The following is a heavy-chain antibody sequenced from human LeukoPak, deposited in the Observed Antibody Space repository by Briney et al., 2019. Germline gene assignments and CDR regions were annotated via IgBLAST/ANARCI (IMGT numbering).Heavy chain of an antibody. J-gene: IGHJ4*02. D-gene: IGHD5-12*01. Sequence: GGSLRLSCAASGFTFTTYWMSWVRQAPGKGLEWVANIKQDGTEKYYADSVKGRFTISRDNSKNTLYLQMNSLRAEDTAVYYCATKEGSSGYDLWIPFDYWGQGTLVTVSS. CDR2: IKQDGTEK. CDR1: GFTFTTYW. CDR3: ATKEGSSGYDLWIPFDY. V-gene: IGHV3-7*01.